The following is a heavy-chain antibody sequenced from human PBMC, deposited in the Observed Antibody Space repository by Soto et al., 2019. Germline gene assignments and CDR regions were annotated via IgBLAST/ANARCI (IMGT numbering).Heavy chain of an antibody. CDR3: ARGVEVVAASQLGWFDP. J-gene: IGHJ5*02. CDR1: GGTFSRDA. D-gene: IGHD2-15*01. V-gene: IGHV1-69*01. CDR2: IIPMFGTA. Sequence: QVQLVQSGAEVKKPGSSVKVSCKASGGTFSRDAISWVRQAPGQGLEWMGGIIPMFGTAKYVQKFQGRLTITADESTTTAYMELRSLRSDDTAVYYCARGVEVVAASQLGWFDPWGQGTLVTVSS.